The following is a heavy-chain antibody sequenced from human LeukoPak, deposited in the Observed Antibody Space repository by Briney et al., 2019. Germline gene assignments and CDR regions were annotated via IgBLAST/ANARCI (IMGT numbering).Heavy chain of an antibody. CDR1: GGSISSYY. Sequence: SETLSLTCTVSGGSISSYYWSWIRQPPGKGLEWIGYIYYSGSTNYNPSLKSRVTISVGTSKNQFSLKLSSVTAADTAVYYCARAAEGYYFDYWGQGTLVTVSS. V-gene: IGHV4-59*01. D-gene: IGHD6-19*01. J-gene: IGHJ4*02. CDR3: ARAAEGYYFDY. CDR2: IYYSGST.